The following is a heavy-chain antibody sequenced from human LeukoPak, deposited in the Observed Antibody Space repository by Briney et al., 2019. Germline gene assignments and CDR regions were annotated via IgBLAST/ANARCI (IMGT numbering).Heavy chain of an antibody. D-gene: IGHD3-16*01. CDR1: GFTFSNYY. J-gene: IGHJ3*02. V-gene: IGHV3-48*01. Sequence: GGSLRLSCAASGFTFSNYYMNWVRQAPGKGLGWVSYISGSSTTIYYADSVKGRFTISRDNAKNSLYLQMHSLRAEDTAVYYCARDQGGGVFDIWGQGTMVTVSS. CDR3: ARDQGGGVFDI. CDR2: ISGSSTTI.